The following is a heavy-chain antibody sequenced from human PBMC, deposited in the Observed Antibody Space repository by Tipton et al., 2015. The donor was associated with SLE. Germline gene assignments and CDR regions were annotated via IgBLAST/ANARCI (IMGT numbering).Heavy chain of an antibody. CDR3: AKEGWELRYFDY. Sequence: SLRLSCTGTGITVNNYAMNWVRQAPGKGLDWMTVISYDGRNKNYADSVKGRFTISRDDSTNMLYLQMNSLRVEDTAVYYCAKEGWELRYFDYWGQGALVTVSS. CDR1: GITVNNYA. J-gene: IGHJ4*02. V-gene: IGHV3-30*18. CDR2: ISYDGRNK. D-gene: IGHD1-26*01.